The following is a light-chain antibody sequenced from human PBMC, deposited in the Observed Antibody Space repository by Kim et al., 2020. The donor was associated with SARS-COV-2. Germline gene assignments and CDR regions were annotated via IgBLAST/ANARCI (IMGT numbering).Light chain of an antibody. V-gene: IGKV3-20*01. CDR3: QQDGSAPWT. Sequence: PGEGATLSCRASQSLTSGYLAWYQHKPGQAPRLLIYGASNRAAGIPDRFSGSGSGTDFTLAISRLEPEDCAVYYCQQDGSAPWTFGQGTKVDIK. CDR2: GAS. CDR1: QSLTSGY. J-gene: IGKJ1*01.